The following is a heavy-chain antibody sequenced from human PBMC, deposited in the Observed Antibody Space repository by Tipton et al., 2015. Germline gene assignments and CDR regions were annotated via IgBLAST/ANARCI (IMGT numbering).Heavy chain of an antibody. CDR1: GGSVSSANHY. CDR2: VYYSGIT. CDR3: VSLHFPRYYDVWSDLYFNF. J-gene: IGHJ4*02. Sequence: GLVKPSDTLSLTCTVSGGSVSSANHYWTWIRQPPGKGLEWIGYVYYSGITKYKSSLTSRVTMSIDTSKNQFSLNLNSVTAADTAVYYCVSLHFPRYYDVWSDLYFNFWGQGTLVTVSS. D-gene: IGHD3-3*01. V-gene: IGHV4-61*01.